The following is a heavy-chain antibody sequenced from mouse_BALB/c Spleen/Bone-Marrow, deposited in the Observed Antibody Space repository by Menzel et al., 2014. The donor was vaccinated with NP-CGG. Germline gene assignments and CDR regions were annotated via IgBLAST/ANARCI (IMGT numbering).Heavy chain of an antibody. Sequence: EVQRVESGGGLVKPGGSLKLSCAASGFTFSDYYMYWVRQTPEKRLEWVATISDGGSYTYYPDSVKGRFTISRDNAKNNLFLQLSSRKSEDTAMYYCAREVSMDYWGQGASVTVSS. CDR2: ISDGGSYT. CDR3: AREVSMDY. V-gene: IGHV5-4*02. CDR1: GFTFSDYY. J-gene: IGHJ4*01.